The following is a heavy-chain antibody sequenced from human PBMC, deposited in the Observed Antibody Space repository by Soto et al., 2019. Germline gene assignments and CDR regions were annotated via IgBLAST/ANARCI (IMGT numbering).Heavy chain of an antibody. CDR1: GFTFSSYA. V-gene: IGHV3-30*04. CDR3: ARARDIAMAVHWFFDL. D-gene: IGHD5-18*01. J-gene: IGHJ2*01. CDR2: ISYDGNSK. Sequence: QVQLVESGGNMVQPGGSQRLSCAASGFTFSSYAMHWVRQAPGKGLEWVAVISYDGNSKYYAESVKGRFTFSRDNSKNTLYLQMDSLTVDDTAVYYCARARDIAMAVHWFFDLWGRGTLVTVSS.